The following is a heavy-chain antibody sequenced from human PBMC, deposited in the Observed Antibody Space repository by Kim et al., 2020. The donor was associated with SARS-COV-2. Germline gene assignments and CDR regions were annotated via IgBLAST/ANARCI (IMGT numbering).Heavy chain of an antibody. CDR3: ARDGRRYFDY. V-gene: IGHV4-39*07. CDR1: GGSISSSSYY. Sequence: SETLSLTCTVSGGSISSSSYYWGWIRQPPGKGLEWIGSIYYSGSTYYNPSLKSRVTISVDTSKNQFSLKLGSVTAADTAVYYCARDGRRYFDYWGQGTLVTVSS. J-gene: IGHJ4*02. CDR2: IYYSGST.